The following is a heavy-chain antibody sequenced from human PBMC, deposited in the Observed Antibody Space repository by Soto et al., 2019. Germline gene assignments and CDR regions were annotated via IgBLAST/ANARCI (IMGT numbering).Heavy chain of an antibody. Sequence: EVQLLESGGGLVQPGGSLRLSCAASGFIFGTYAMSWVRQAPGKGLEWVSAISGRGHTIYYADSVKGRFTTSRDNSKNTLYLQLSSLRAEDTAFYYCTKGLDVDNQGADYWGQGTLVTVSS. CDR2: ISGRGHTI. V-gene: IGHV3-23*01. D-gene: IGHD3-22*01. CDR3: TKGLDVDNQGADY. CDR1: GFIFGTYA. J-gene: IGHJ4*02.